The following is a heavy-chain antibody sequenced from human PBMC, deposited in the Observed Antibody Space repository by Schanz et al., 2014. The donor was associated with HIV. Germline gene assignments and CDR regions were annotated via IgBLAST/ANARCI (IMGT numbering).Heavy chain of an antibody. J-gene: IGHJ4*02. CDR3: AKMARSVAANTNFDY. V-gene: IGHV3-23*01. CDR2: ISESGGRS. CDR1: GFTFNNYA. Sequence: EVQLLDSGGGLVQPGGSLRLSCVASGFTFNNYAMTWVRQAPGKGLEWVSSISESGGRSYYADSMNGRFAISRDKSKNTLYLQMNSLRVEDTAVYYCAKMARSVAANTNFDYWGQGTLVTVSS. D-gene: IGHD6-19*01.